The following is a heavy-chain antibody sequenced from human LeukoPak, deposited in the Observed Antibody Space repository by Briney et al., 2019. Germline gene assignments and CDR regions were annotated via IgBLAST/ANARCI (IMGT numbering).Heavy chain of an antibody. CDR2: ISWNSGSM. CDR3: AKAVWSTVTTLVDY. D-gene: IGHD4-17*01. V-gene: IGHV3-9*01. J-gene: IGHJ4*02. CDR1: GFTFDDYA. Sequence: PGGSLRLSCAASGFTFDDYAMHWVRQAPGKGLEWVSGISWNSGSMGYADSVKGRFTISRDNAKNSLYLQTNSLRAEDTALYYCAKAVWSTVTTLVDYWGQGTLVTVSS.